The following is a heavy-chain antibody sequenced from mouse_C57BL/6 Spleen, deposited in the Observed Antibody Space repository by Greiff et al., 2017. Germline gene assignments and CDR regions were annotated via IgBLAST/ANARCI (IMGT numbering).Heavy chain of an antibody. D-gene: IGHD2-4*01. CDR3: ARFDYDRGFYAMDY. CDR2: IDPSDSYT. V-gene: IGHV1-69*01. CDR1: GYTFTSYW. J-gene: IGHJ4*01. Sequence: VQLQQPGAELVMPGASVKLSCKASGYTFTSYWMHWVKQRPGQGLEWIGEIDPSDSYTNYNQKFKGKSTLTVDKSSSTAYMQLSSLTSEDSAVYYCARFDYDRGFYAMDYWGQGTSVTVSS.